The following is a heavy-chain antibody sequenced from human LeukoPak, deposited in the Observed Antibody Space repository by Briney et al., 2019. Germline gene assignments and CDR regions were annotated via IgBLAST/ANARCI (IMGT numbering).Heavy chain of an antibody. CDR3: ARDTRQHPLVPPTFDS. Sequence: GRSLRLSCAASGFTFSSYAMHWVREAPGKGLEWGAVISYDGSNKYYADSVRGRFTISRDNSKNTLYLQMNSVRAEDTAVYYCARDTRQHPLVPPTFDSWGHGTLVTVSS. D-gene: IGHD6-13*01. V-gene: IGHV3-30-3*01. CDR1: GFTFSSYA. CDR2: ISYDGSNK. J-gene: IGHJ4*01.